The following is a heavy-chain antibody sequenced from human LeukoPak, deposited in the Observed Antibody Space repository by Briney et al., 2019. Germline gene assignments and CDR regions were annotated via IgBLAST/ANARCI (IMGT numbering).Heavy chain of an antibody. CDR3: AIGIVVVQAARHNWFDP. Sequence: ASVKVSCKASGYTFTSYDINWVRQATGQGLEWMGWMNPNSGNTGYAQKFQGRVTMTRNTSISTAYMELSSLRSEDTAVYYCAIGIVVVQAARHNWFDPWGQGTLVTVSS. J-gene: IGHJ5*02. D-gene: IGHD2-2*01. CDR1: GYTFTSYD. CDR2: MNPNSGNT. V-gene: IGHV1-8*01.